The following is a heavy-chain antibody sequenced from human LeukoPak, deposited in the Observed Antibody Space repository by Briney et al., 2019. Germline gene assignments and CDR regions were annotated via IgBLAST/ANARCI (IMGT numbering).Heavy chain of an antibody. CDR3: AKVIAARPA. J-gene: IGHJ5*02. D-gene: IGHD6-6*01. CDR1: GFTFSSYG. V-gene: IGHV3-7*05. CDR2: IKQDGSQK. Sequence: GGSLRLSCAASGFTFSSYGMHWVRQAPGKGLQWVANIKQDGSQKYYVDSVKGRFTISRDNAKNSLFLQMDSLRVEDTAVYYCAKVIAARPAWGQGILVTVSS.